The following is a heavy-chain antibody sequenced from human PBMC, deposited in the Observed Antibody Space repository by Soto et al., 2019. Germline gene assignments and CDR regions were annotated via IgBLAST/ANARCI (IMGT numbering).Heavy chain of an antibody. CDR1: GDSISNYY. CDR2: IYYSGST. CDR3: ARHLWVGSSWYLGAFDI. Sequence: SETISLTCTVSGDSISNYYWSWIRQPPGKGLEWIGYIYYSGSTNYNPSLKSRVTISVDTSKNQFSLKLSSVTAADTAVYYCARHLWVGSSWYLGAFDIWGQGTMVTVSS. J-gene: IGHJ3*02. D-gene: IGHD6-13*01. V-gene: IGHV4-59*08.